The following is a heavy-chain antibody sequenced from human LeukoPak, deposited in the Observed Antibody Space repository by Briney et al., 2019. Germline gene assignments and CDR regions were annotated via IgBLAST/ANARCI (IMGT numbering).Heavy chain of an antibody. D-gene: IGHD2-2*01. CDR3: ARGNCSSSSCPLGGFGNFDY. CDR2: INHTGST. CDR1: GGSFSTFY. Sequence: SETLSLTCAVYGGSFSTFYWGWIRQPPGKGLEWIGEINHTGSTYYNPSLKSRVTISVATSKNQFSLKLGSVTAADTAVYYCARGNCSSSSCPLGGFGNFDYWGQGTLVTVSS. J-gene: IGHJ4*02. V-gene: IGHV4-34*01.